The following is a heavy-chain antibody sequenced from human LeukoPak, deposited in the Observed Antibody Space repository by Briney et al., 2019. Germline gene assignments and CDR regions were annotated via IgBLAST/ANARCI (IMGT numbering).Heavy chain of an antibody. Sequence: SVKVSCKASGGTFSGYAISWVRQAPGQGLEWMGRIIPILGIANYAQKFQGRVTITADKSTSTAYMELSSLRSEDTAVYYCAREALPYYYDSSGSLRFDYWGQGTLVTVSS. CDR3: AREALPYYYDSSGSLRFDY. CDR1: GGTFSGYA. V-gene: IGHV1-69*04. J-gene: IGHJ4*02. CDR2: IIPILGIA. D-gene: IGHD3-22*01.